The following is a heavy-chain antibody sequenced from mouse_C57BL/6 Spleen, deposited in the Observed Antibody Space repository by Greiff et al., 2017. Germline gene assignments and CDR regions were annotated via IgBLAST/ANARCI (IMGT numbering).Heavy chain of an antibody. Sequence: EVMLVESGGGLVKPGGSLKLSCAASGFTFSSYAMSWVRQTPEKRLEWVATISDGGSYTNYPDNVKGRFTISRDNAKNNLYLQMSHLKSEDTAMYYCARDPDGYFFDYWGQGTTLTVSS. CDR2: ISDGGSYT. V-gene: IGHV5-4*01. J-gene: IGHJ2*01. CDR1: GFTFSSYA. D-gene: IGHD2-3*01. CDR3: ARDPDGYFFDY.